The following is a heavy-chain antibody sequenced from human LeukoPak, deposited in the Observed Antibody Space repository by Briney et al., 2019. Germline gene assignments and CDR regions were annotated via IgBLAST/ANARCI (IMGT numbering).Heavy chain of an antibody. D-gene: IGHD3-3*01. J-gene: IGHJ4*02. Sequence: GGSLRLSRAASGFTFSSYAMHWVRQAPGKGLEWVAVISYDGSNKYYADSVKGRFTISRDNSKNTLYLQMNSLRAEDTAVYYCAKSYYDFWSGYYQTFDYWGQGTLVTVSS. CDR2: ISYDGSNK. V-gene: IGHV3-30*04. CDR3: AKSYYDFWSGYYQTFDY. CDR1: GFTFSSYA.